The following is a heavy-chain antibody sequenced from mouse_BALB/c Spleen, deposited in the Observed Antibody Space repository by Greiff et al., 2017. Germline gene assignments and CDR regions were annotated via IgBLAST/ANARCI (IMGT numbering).Heavy chain of an antibody. CDR2: INSNGGST. CDR3: ARDDKYGYDDGYAMDY. V-gene: IGHV5-6-2*01. CDR1: GFTFSSYY. J-gene: IGHJ4*01. D-gene: IGHD2-14*01. Sequence: EVKLMESGGGLVKLGGSLKLSCAASGFTFSSYYMSWVRQTPEKRLELVAAINSNGGSTYYPDTVTGRFTISRDNAKNTLYLEMSSLRSEDTAMYYCARDDKYGYDDGYAMDYWGQGTSVTVSS.